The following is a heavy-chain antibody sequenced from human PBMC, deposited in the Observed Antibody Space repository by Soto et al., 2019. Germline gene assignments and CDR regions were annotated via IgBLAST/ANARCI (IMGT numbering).Heavy chain of an antibody. CDR2: INHSGHT. Sequence: HVQLQQWGPGLLQPSETLSLNCAVYGGSFSGYYWRWIRQTPGKGLAWIGEINHSGHTNQNPSLKRRVTISVDTSKNQFSLRLTSVTAADTAVYYCARRTGSGWFFDSWGQGTTVIVSS. D-gene: IGHD6-19*01. CDR3: ARRTGSGWFFDS. CDR1: GGSFSGYY. J-gene: IGHJ4*02. V-gene: IGHV4-34*01.